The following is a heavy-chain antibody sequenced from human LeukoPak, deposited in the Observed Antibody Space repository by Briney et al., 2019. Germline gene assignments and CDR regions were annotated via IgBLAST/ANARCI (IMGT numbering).Heavy chain of an antibody. D-gene: IGHD6-6*01. V-gene: IGHV3-30-3*01. CDR1: GFTFSSYA. CDR3: ARVPQGVPSDY. Sequence: PGGSLRLSCAASGFTFSSYAMHWVRQAPGKGLEWVAVISYDGSNKYYADSVKGRFTISRDNSKNTLYLQMNSLRAEDTAVYYCARVPQGVPSDYWGQGTLVTVSS. J-gene: IGHJ4*02. CDR2: ISYDGSNK.